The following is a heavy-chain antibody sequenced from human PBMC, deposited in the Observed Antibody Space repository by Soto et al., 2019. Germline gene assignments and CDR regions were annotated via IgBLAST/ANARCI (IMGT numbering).Heavy chain of an antibody. Sequence: SETLSLTCTVSGGSISSSSYYWGWIRQPPGKGLEWIGSIYYSGSTYYNPSLKSRVTISVDTSKNQFSLKLSSVTAADTAVYYCARQLPSGIYSSSWYGWGFWFDPWGQGTLVTVSS. D-gene: IGHD6-13*01. CDR2: IYYSGST. CDR3: ARQLPSGIYSSSWYGWGFWFDP. V-gene: IGHV4-39*01. CDR1: GGSISSSSYY. J-gene: IGHJ5*02.